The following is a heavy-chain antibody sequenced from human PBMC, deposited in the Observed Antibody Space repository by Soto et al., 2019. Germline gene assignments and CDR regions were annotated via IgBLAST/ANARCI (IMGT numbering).Heavy chain of an antibody. CDR3: ARRDGYNFDY. Sequence: PGGSLRLSCAASGFTFSDYYMNWIRQAPGKGLEWVSYISSNGNSIYYADSVKGRFTISRDNAKNSLYLQMGSLRTEDMAVYYCARRDGYNFDYWGQGTLVTVSS. D-gene: IGHD5-12*01. CDR2: ISSNGNSI. J-gene: IGHJ4*02. V-gene: IGHV3-11*01. CDR1: GFTFSDYY.